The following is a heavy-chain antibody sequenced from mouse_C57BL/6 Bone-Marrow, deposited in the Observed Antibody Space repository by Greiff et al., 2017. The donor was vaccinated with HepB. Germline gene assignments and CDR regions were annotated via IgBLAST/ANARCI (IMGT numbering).Heavy chain of an antibody. CDR2: ISDGGSYT. Sequence: DVKLVESGGGLVKPGGSLKLSCAASGFTFSSYAMSWVRQTPEKRLEWVATISDGGSYTYYPDNVKGRFTISRDNAKNNLYLQMSHLKSEDTAMYYCARDPITTVVADYWGQGTTLTVSS. J-gene: IGHJ2*01. D-gene: IGHD1-1*01. CDR1: GFTFSSYA. CDR3: ARDPITTVVADY. V-gene: IGHV5-4*01.